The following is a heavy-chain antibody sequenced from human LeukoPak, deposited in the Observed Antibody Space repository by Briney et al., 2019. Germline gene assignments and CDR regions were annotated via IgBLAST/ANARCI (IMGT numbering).Heavy chain of an antibody. CDR1: GGSFSGYY. D-gene: IGHD3-22*01. Sequence: SETLSLTCAVYGGSFSGYYWSWIRQPPGKGLEWIGEINHSGSTNYNPSLKSRVTISVDTSKNQFSLKLSPVTAADTAVYYCARDALDSSGYYSYFDYWGQGTLVTVSS. J-gene: IGHJ4*02. CDR3: ARDALDSSGYYSYFDY. V-gene: IGHV4-34*01. CDR2: INHSGST.